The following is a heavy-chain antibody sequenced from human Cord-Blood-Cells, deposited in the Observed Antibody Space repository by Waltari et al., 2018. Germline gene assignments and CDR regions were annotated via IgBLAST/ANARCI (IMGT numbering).Heavy chain of an antibody. J-gene: IGHJ4*02. CDR3: ARDGVDLVVTAIDY. CDR1: GGYISSSSYY. Sequence: QLQLQESGPGLVKPSETLSLTCTVSGGYISSSSYYWGWIRQPPGKGLEWIGSIYYSGSTYYNPSLKSRVTISVDTSKNQFSLKLSSVTAADTAVYYCARDGVDLVVTAIDYWGQGTLVTVSA. V-gene: IGHV4-39*07. D-gene: IGHD2-21*02. CDR2: IYYSGST.